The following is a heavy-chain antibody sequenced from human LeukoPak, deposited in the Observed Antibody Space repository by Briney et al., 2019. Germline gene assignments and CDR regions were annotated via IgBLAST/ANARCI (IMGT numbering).Heavy chain of an antibody. CDR2: IYYSGST. CDR3: ARVPGGGAAAN. D-gene: IGHD6-25*01. Sequence: SETLSLTCTVSGGSVSSDSYYWSWIRQPPGKGLEWIGYIYYSGSTNYNPSLKSRVTISVDTSKNQFSLKMSSVTAADTAVYYCARVPGGGAAANWGQGTMVTVSS. J-gene: IGHJ3*01. CDR1: GGSVSSDSYY. V-gene: IGHV4-61*01.